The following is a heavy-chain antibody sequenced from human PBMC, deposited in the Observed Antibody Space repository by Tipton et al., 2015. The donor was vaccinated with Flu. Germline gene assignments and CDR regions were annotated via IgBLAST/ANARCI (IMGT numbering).Heavy chain of an antibody. CDR1: GGTFSTSA. D-gene: IGHD3-3*01. V-gene: IGHV1-69*15. J-gene: IGHJ4*02. CDR3: AKDRDRSQQRLLEWFYY. CDR2: IMPVFRTA. Sequence: QSGAEVKKPGSSVKVSCKASGGTFSTSAINWVRQAPGRGLEWMGRIMPVFRTAKYAQKFQDRVTITADESTQTVYMELSSLRSEDTAVYYCAKDRDRSQQRLLEWFYYWGQGTPVTVSS.